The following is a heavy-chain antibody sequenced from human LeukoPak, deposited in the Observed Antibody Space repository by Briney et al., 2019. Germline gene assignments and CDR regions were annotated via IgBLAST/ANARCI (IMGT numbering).Heavy chain of an antibody. CDR3: PRGTYKGVLDF. V-gene: IGHV3-21*06. D-gene: IGHD1-1*01. Sequence: GGSLRLSCAASGFSFHTYSMNWVRQAPGKGLEWVSSIAADSSYIHYADSQQGRFTISRDNARNSFYLQMDNLRAEDTALYFCPRGTYKGVLDFWGQGTLVTVSS. J-gene: IGHJ4*02. CDR2: IAADSSYI. CDR1: GFSFHTYS.